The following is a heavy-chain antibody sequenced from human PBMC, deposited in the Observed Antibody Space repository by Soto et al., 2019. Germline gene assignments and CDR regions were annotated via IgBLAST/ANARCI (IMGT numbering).Heavy chain of an antibody. D-gene: IGHD2-21*01. Sequence: SEPLSLTCTVSGGSISSYYWSWIRQPPGKGLERIGYIYYSGSTNYNPSLKSRVTISVDTSKNQFSLKLSSVTAADTAVYYCARVWGYYFDYWGQGTLVTVSS. J-gene: IGHJ4*02. CDR2: IYYSGST. CDR1: GGSISSYY. CDR3: ARVWGYYFDY. V-gene: IGHV4-59*01.